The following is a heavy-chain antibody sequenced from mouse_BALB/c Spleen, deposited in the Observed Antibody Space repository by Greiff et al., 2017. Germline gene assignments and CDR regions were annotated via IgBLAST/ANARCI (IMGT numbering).Heavy chain of an antibody. V-gene: IGHV1S81*02. CDR1: GYTFTSYW. CDR3: ARHDYDDY. CDR2: INPSNGRT. J-gene: IGHJ2*01. D-gene: IGHD2-4*01. Sequence: QVQLQQSGAELVKPGASVKLSCKASGYTFTSYWMHWVKQRPGQGLEWIGEINPSNGRTNYNEKFKSKATLTVDKSSSTAYMQLSSLTSEDSAVYYCARHDYDDYWGQGTTLTVSS.